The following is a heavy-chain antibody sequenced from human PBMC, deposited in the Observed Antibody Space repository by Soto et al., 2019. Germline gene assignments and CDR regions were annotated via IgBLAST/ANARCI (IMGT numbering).Heavy chain of an antibody. CDR3: VRRRYQLPSSVLWLDP. V-gene: IGHV4-34*01. J-gene: IGHJ5*02. Sequence: PSETLSLTCAVYGGFLSESYWTWIRQPPGKGLEWIGEINHVGGTNYNPSLKSRATMSVDTSQNQFSLRLISVTAADTAMYFCVRRRYQLPSSVLWLDPWGQGTPVTVYS. CDR1: GGFLSESY. CDR2: INHVGGT. D-gene: IGHD3-16*02.